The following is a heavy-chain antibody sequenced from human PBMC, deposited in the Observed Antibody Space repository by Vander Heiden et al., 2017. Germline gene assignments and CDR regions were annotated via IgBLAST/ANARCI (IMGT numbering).Heavy chain of an antibody. CDR3: ARAEVVVAEPFDY. Sequence: EVQLVASGGGLVKPGGSLRLSCAASGFTFSSYSMNWVRQAPGKGLEWVSSISSSSSYIYYADSVKGRFTISRDNAKNSLYLQMNSLRAEDTAVYYCARAEVVVAEPFDYWGQGTLVTVSS. V-gene: IGHV3-21*01. J-gene: IGHJ4*02. D-gene: IGHD2-15*01. CDR2: ISSSSSYI. CDR1: GFTFSSYS.